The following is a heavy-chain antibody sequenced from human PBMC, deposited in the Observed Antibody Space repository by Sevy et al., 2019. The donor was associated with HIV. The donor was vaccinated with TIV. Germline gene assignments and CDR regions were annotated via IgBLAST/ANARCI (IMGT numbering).Heavy chain of an antibody. CDR3: AKDRAEEDYYYYYGMDV. J-gene: IGHJ6*02. CDR1: GFTFSSYG. CDR2: IRYDGSNK. Sequence: GGSLRLSCAASGFTFSSYGMHWVRQAPGKGLEWVAFIRYDGSNKYYADSVKGRFTISRVNSKNTLYLQMNSLRAEDTAVYYCAKDRAEEDYYYYYGMDVWGQGTTVTVSS. V-gene: IGHV3-30*02.